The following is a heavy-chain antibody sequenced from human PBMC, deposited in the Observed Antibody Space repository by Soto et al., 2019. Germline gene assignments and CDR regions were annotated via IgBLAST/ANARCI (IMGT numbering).Heavy chain of an antibody. D-gene: IGHD3-10*01. CDR2: VVGSGAST. Sequence: EVQLLESGGGLVQPGGSLRLSCAASGFPFNTFAMSWVRQAPEKGLEWVSTVVGSGASTYYADSVKGRFTISRDNSKNILSLQMNRLTAEDTAVYYYARDFPYYGSGSYHSGSFEYWGQGALVTVSS. CDR3: ARDFPYYGSGSYHSGSFEY. V-gene: IGHV3-23*01. CDR1: GFPFNTFA. J-gene: IGHJ4*02.